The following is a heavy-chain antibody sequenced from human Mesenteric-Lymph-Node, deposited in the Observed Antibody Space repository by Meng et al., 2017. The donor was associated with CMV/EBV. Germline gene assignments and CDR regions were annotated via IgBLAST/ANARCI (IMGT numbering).Heavy chain of an antibody. D-gene: IGHD6-13*01. CDR3: ARGQHLRAAGLAY. Sequence: SETLSLTCAVYSGSFSGYYWSWIRQPPGKGLEWIGEIIQSGSTNYNPSLESRVSISVDTSKNQFSLKVSSVTAADTAVYYCARGQHLRAAGLAYWGQGTLVTVSS. J-gene: IGHJ4*02. CDR1: SGSFSGYY. CDR2: IIQSGST. V-gene: IGHV4-34*01.